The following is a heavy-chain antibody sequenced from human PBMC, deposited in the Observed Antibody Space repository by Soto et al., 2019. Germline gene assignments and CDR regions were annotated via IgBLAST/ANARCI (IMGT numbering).Heavy chain of an antibody. D-gene: IGHD4-17*01. CDR3: ARGPAAYGDYTNWFDP. J-gene: IGHJ5*02. Sequence: ASVNVSCKASGYTFTSYDINWVRQAAGQGLEWMGWLSPNSGNTGYAQKFQGRVAMTRNTSISTAYMELSSLKSEDTAVYYCARGPAAYGDYTNWFDPWGQGTLVTVPQ. CDR2: LSPNSGNT. V-gene: IGHV1-8*01. CDR1: GYTFTSYD.